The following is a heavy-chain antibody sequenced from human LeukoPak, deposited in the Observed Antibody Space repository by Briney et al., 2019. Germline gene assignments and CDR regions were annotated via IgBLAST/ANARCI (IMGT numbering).Heavy chain of an antibody. J-gene: IGHJ5*02. Sequence: GGSLRLSCATSGFIFSNYRMNWVRQAPGKGLEWVSYISSTSDTIYYVDSVKGRFTISRDNAKNSLYLQMNSLRVDDTAVYYCTRELASWGQGTLVTVSS. CDR2: ISSTSDTI. CDR1: GFIFSNYR. V-gene: IGHV3-48*01. CDR3: TRELAS.